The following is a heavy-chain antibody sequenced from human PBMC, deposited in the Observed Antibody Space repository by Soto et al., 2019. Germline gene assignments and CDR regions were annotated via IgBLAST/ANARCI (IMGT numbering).Heavy chain of an antibody. CDR2: IYPGDSDT. CDR1: GYSFTSYW. Sequence: GESLKISCKGSGYSFTSYWIGWVRQMPGKGLEWMGIIYPGDSDTRYSPSFQGQVTISADKSISTAYLQWSSLKASDTAMYYCARHKGVAAYGSQIYYYYMDVWGKGTTVTVSS. J-gene: IGHJ6*03. CDR3: ARHKGVAAYGSQIYYYYMDV. V-gene: IGHV5-51*01. D-gene: IGHD2-15*01.